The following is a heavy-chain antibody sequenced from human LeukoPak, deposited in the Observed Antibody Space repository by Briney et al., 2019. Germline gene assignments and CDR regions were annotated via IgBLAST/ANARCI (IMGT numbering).Heavy chain of an antibody. D-gene: IGHD4-17*01. Sequence: SGTLSLTCAVSGGSISSGGYSWSWIRQPPGKGLEWIGYIYHSGSTYYNPSLKSRVTISVDRSKNQFSLKLSSVTAADTAVYYCARDRGNYGEIDYWGQGTLVTVSS. CDR2: IYHSGST. J-gene: IGHJ4*02. CDR3: ARDRGNYGEIDY. CDR1: GGSISSGGYS. V-gene: IGHV4-30-2*01.